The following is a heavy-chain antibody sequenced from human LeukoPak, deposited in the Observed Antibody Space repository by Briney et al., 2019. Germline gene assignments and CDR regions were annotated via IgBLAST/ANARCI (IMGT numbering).Heavy chain of an antibody. J-gene: IGHJ6*03. Sequence: GSLRLSCAASGFTFDDYCMSWVRQAPGKGLEWVSGINWNGGSTGYADSVKGRFTISRDNAKNSLYLQMNSLRAEDTALYHCARGPSYCSSTSCPAEYYMDVWGKGTTVTVSS. CDR2: INWNGGST. V-gene: IGHV3-20*01. CDR1: GFTFDDYC. CDR3: ARGPSYCSSTSCPAEYYMDV. D-gene: IGHD2-2*01.